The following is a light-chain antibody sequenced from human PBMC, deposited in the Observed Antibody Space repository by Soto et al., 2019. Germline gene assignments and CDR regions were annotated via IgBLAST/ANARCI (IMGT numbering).Light chain of an antibody. CDR2: DVS. J-gene: IGLJ3*02. CDR1: SSDVGGYNY. CDR3: CSYASTNTLV. Sequence: QSALTQPASVSGSPGQSVTISCTGTSSDVGGYNYVSWYQQHTGKAPKLIIYDVSNRPSGVPARFSGSKSGNTASLTISGLQAEDEADYFCCSYASTNTLVFGGGTKLTVL. V-gene: IGLV2-11*01.